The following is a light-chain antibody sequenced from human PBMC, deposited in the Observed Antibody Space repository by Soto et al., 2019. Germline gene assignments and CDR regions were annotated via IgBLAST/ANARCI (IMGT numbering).Light chain of an antibody. J-gene: IGLJ2*01. CDR1: KLGDKY. V-gene: IGLV3-1*01. CDR3: QAWDSSTAV. CDR2: QDS. Sequence: SYELTQPPSVSVSPGQTTSITCSGDKLGDKYACCYQQKPGQSPVLVIYQDSKRPSGIPERFSGSNSGNTATLTISGTQAMDEADYYCQAWDSSTAVFGGRTQLTVL.